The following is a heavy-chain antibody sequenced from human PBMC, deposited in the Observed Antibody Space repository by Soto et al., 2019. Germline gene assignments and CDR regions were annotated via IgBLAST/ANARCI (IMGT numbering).Heavy chain of an antibody. CDR2: ISLYNGDT. CDR3: ASSYYGGNSPYYYGMAV. CDR1: GYTFNSYG. Sequence: ASVKVSCKASGYTFNSYGISWVRQARGQGLEWIGWISLYNGDTDYAQKFQGRVTVTTDTSTSTAYMELGSLRSDDTAVYYCASSYYGGNSPYYYGMAVRGQGTTVTVSS. V-gene: IGHV1-18*01. J-gene: IGHJ6*02. D-gene: IGHD2-21*02.